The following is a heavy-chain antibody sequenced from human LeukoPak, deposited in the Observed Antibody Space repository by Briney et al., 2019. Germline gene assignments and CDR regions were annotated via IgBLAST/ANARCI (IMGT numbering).Heavy chain of an antibody. CDR3: ARDGEGGYPVDY. J-gene: IGHJ4*02. Sequence: GGSLRLSCADSGFTFSRYWMHWVRQAPGKGLVWVSRIDSDGSSTTYADSVKGRFTISRDNAKNTLYLQMNSLRAEDTAVYYCARDGEGGYPVDYWGQGTLVTVSS. D-gene: IGHD3-10*01. CDR1: GFTFSRYW. CDR2: IDSDGSST. V-gene: IGHV3-74*01.